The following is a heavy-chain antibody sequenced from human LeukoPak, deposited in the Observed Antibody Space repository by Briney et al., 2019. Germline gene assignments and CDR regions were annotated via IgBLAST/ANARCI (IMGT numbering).Heavy chain of an antibody. CDR3: ARHVGISF. J-gene: IGHJ4*02. CDR1: GFTFSGAW. Sequence: PGGSLRLSCTASGFTFSGAWMTWVRQAPGKGLEWVANIREDGTEKNYVDSVKGRFTISRDNAKNSLFLQMSNLRDDDTVIYYCARHVGISFWGQGTLVTVSS. CDR2: IREDGTEK. D-gene: IGHD7-27*01. V-gene: IGHV3-7*01.